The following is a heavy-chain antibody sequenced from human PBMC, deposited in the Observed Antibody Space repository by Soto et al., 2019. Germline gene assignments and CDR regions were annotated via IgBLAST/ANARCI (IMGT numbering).Heavy chain of an antibody. J-gene: IGHJ6*03. CDR2: ISAYNGNT. Sequence: ASVKVSCKASGYTFTSYGISWVRQAPGQGREWMGWISAYNGNTNYAQKLQGRVTMTTDTSTSTAYMELRSLRSDDTAVYYCARDLGGSSWSLDYYYYYYMDVWGKGTTVTVSS. V-gene: IGHV1-18*01. CDR3: ARDLGGSSWSLDYYYYYYMDV. CDR1: GYTFTSYG. D-gene: IGHD6-13*01.